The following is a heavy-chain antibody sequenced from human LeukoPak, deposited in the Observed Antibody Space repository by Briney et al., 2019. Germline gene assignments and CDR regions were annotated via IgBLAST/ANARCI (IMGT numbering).Heavy chain of an antibody. CDR2: ISSSGGST. D-gene: IGHD2-2*01. V-gene: IGHV3-23*01. Sequence: PGGSLRLSCAASGFTFSNYAMSWVRQAPGRGLDWVSAISSSGGSTYYADSVKGRFTISRDNSKNTLSLQLNSLRSEDTALYYCAKVKGSEGYCSITSCLADYWGQGTLVTVSS. J-gene: IGHJ4*02. CDR1: GFTFSNYA. CDR3: AKVKGSEGYCSITSCLADY.